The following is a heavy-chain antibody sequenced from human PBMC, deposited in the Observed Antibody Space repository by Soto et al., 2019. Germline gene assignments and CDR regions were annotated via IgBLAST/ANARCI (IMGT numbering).Heavy chain of an antibody. CDR2: IGTAGDT. Sequence: PGGALRLSCATSVFTFSSYDMHWVRQATGKGLEWVSAIGTAGDTYYPGSVKGRFTISRENAKNSLYLQMNSLRAGDTAVYYCARGGLSNDAFDIWGQGTLVTVSS. J-gene: IGHJ3*02. CDR1: VFTFSSYD. CDR3: ARGGLSNDAFDI. V-gene: IGHV3-13*01. D-gene: IGHD3-10*01.